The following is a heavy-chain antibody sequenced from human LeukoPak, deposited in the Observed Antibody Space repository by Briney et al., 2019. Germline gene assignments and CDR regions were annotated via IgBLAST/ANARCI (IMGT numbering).Heavy chain of an antibody. V-gene: IGHV4-39*01. D-gene: IGHD1-1*01. CDR3: ARRLGYKSPHNWFDP. CDR2: IYYSGST. J-gene: IGHJ5*02. CDR1: GGSISSSSYY. Sequence: SETLSLTCTVSGGSISSSSYYWGWIRQPPGKGLEWIGSIYYSGSTYYNPSLKSRVTISVDTSKNQFSLKLSSVTAADTAVYYCARRLGYKSPHNWFDPWGQGTLVTVSS.